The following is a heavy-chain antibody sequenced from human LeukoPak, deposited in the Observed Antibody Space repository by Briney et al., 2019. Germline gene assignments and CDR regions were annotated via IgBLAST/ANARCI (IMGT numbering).Heavy chain of an antibody. V-gene: IGHV4-59*01. Sequence: SETLSLTCTVSGGSISSYYWSWIRQPPGKGLEWIGYIYYSGSTNYNPSLKSRVTISVDTSKTQFSLKLRSVTAADTAVYYCARAYCTNGVCIDGNFDYWGQGTLVTVSS. CDR1: GGSISSYY. J-gene: IGHJ4*02. CDR2: IYYSGST. CDR3: ARAYCTNGVCIDGNFDY. D-gene: IGHD2-8*01.